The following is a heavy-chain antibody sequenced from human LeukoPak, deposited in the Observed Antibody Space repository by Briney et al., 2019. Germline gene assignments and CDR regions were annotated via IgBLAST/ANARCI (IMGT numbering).Heavy chain of an antibody. CDR1: GFTFSDYY. J-gene: IGHJ4*02. V-gene: IGHV3-11*01. Sequence: GGSLRLSCAASGFTFSDYYMSWIRQAPGKGLEWVSYISSSGSTIYYADSVKGRFTISRDNAENSLYLQMNSLRAEDTAVYYCARGEGEYYYDESLDYWGQGTLVTVSS. CDR2: ISSSGSTI. CDR3: ARGEGEYYYDESLDY. D-gene: IGHD3-22*01.